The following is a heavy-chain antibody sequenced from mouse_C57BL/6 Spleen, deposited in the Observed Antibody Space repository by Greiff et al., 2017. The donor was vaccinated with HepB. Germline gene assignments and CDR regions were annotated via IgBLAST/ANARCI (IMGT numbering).Heavy chain of an antibody. CDR1: GYAFSSSW. Sequence: VKLQESGPELVKPGASVKISCKASGYAFSSSWMNWVKQRPGKGLEWIGRIYPGDGDTNYNGKFKGKATLTADKSSSTAYMQLSSLTSEDSAVYFCARRELRLPSMDYWGQGTSVTVSS. D-gene: IGHD3-2*02. CDR3: ARRELRLPSMDY. J-gene: IGHJ4*01. V-gene: IGHV1-82*01. CDR2: IYPGDGDT.